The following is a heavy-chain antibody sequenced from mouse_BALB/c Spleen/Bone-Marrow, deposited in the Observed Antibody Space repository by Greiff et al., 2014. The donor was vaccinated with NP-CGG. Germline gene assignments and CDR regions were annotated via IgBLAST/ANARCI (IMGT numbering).Heavy chain of an antibody. CDR2: IDPANGNT. D-gene: IGHD4-1*01. J-gene: IGHJ1*01. Sequence: EVQLQQSGAELVKPGASVKLSCTASGFNIKDTYMHWVKQRPEQGLEWIGRIDPANGNTKYDPKFQGNATIIADTSSNTAYLQLSSLTSEDTAVYYCARWGKLGRGYFDVWGAGTTVTVSS. CDR3: ARWGKLGRGYFDV. CDR1: GFNIKDTY. V-gene: IGHV14-3*02.